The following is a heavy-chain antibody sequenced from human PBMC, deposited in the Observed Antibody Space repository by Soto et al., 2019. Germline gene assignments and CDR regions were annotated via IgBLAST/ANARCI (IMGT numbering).Heavy chain of an antibody. Sequence: ASVKVSCKASGGTFSSYTISWVRQAPGQGLEWMGRIIPILGIANYAQKFQGRVTITADKSTSTAYMELSSLRSEDTAVYYCARGTLTQTTVTTYYGYWGQGTLVTVSS. CDR3: ARGTLTQTTVTTYYGY. D-gene: IGHD4-17*01. V-gene: IGHV1-69*02. J-gene: IGHJ4*02. CDR1: GGTFSSYT. CDR2: IIPILGIA.